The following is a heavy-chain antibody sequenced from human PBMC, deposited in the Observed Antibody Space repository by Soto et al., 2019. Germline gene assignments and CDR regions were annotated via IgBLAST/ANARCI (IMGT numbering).Heavy chain of an antibody. V-gene: IGHV3-23*01. CDR1: GFTFTSYA. CDR2: ISDSGSST. J-gene: IGHJ4*02. Sequence: GGSLRLSCAASGFTFTSYAMNWVRQAPGKGLEWVSIISDSGSSTDYADSVKGRFTISRDNSKNTLDLQMNSLRADDTAVYFCAKSDCTSTSCHVKDYWGQGTLVTVSS. D-gene: IGHD2-2*01. CDR3: AKSDCTSTSCHVKDY.